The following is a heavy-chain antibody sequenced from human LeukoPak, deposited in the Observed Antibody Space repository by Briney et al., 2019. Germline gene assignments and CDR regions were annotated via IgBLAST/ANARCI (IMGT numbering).Heavy chain of an antibody. J-gene: IGHJ5*02. CDR1: GFTFSSFE. D-gene: IGHD3-10*01. Sequence: GSLRLSFATSGFTFSSFEMNWVRQAPGKGAGVGSFIRCSGSTIYYADSVKGRFTISRDNAKNSLYLQMNSLRAEDTAVYYCARGPITMVRGAPPNWFDPWGQGTLVTVSS. CDR2: IRCSGSTI. V-gene: IGHV3-48*03. CDR3: ARGPITMVRGAPPNWFDP.